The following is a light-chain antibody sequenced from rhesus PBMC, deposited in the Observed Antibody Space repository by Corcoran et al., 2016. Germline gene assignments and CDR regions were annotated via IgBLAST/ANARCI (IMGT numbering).Light chain of an antibody. J-gene: IGKJ2*01. Sequence: DIQMTQSPSSLSASVGDRVTITCRTSENVNNYLNWYQQKPGKAPKLLIYKASTWQSGVPTRFSGSGSGTDYTFTISSLQSEDVATYYCQHNYGTPYSFGQGTKVEIK. CDR3: QHNYGTPYS. CDR2: KAS. V-gene: IGKV1-74*01. CDR1: ENVNNY.